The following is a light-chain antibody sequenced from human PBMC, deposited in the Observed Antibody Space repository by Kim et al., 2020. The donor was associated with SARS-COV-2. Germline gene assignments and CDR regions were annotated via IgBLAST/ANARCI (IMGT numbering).Light chain of an antibody. V-gene: IGKV1-5*03. Sequence: DIQMTQSPSTLSASVGDRVTITCRASQSISSWLAWYQQKPGKAPKLLIYKASSLESGVPSRFSGSASGTEFTLTISSLQPDDFATYYCQQYNSYTITLGQGTRLEIK. CDR1: QSISSW. CDR2: KAS. CDR3: QQYNSYTIT. J-gene: IGKJ5*01.